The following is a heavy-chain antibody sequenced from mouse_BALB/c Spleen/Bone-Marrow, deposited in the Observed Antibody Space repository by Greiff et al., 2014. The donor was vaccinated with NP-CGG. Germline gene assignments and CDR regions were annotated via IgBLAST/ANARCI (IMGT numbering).Heavy chain of an antibody. D-gene: IGHD2-3*01. Sequence: DVQLVESGGGLVRPGGSMKLSCVASGFSFSRYWMSWVRQSPEKGLEWVAEIRLKSDNYTTHYAESVKGKFTISRDDSKSRLYLQMKSLRAEDTGVYYCVTTPDYWGQGTTLTVSS. CDR3: VTTPDY. CDR2: IRLKSDNYTT. J-gene: IGHJ2*01. CDR1: GFSFSRYW. V-gene: IGHV6-6*02.